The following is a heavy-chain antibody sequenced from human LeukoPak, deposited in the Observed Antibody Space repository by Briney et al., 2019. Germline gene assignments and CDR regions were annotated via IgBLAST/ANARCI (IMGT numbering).Heavy chain of an antibody. CDR3: TRDQTPYY. V-gene: IGHV3-73*01. CDR2: IRSKTNSYAT. J-gene: IGHJ4*02. Sequence: GGSLRLSCAASGFTFSGSAMHWVRQASGKGLGWVGRIRSKTNSYATSYAASVKGRFALSRDDSKNTAYLQMNSLKTEDTAVYYCTRDQTPYYWGQGTLVTVSS. CDR1: GFTFSGSA.